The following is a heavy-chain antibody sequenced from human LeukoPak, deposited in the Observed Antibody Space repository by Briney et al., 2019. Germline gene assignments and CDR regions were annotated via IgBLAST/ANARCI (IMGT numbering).Heavy chain of an antibody. CDR1: GFTFSIYG. V-gene: IGHV3-NL1*01. D-gene: IGHD2-2*01. Sequence: GGSLRLSCAASGFTFSIYGMTWVRQPPGKGLEWVSSTFQGGGEIHYADSVRGRFTISRDNSKNTLYLQMNSLRAEDTAVYYCAKESGSSTSLDYWGQGTLVTVSS. CDR2: TFQGGGEI. CDR3: AKESGSSTSLDY. J-gene: IGHJ4*02.